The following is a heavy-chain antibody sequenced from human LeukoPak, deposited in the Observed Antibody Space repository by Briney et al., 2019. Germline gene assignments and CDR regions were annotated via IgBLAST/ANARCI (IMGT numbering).Heavy chain of an antibody. D-gene: IGHD6-19*01. J-gene: IGHJ1*01. Sequence: GGSLRLSCAASGFTFSSYGMRWVRQAPGKGLEWVAVIWYDGSNKYYADSVKGRFTISRDNSKNTLYLQMNSLRAEDTAVYYCAKGAVAGNVAEYIQHWGQGTLVTVSS. CDR3: AKGAVAGNVAEYIQH. V-gene: IGHV3-33*06. CDR2: IWYDGSNK. CDR1: GFTFSSYG.